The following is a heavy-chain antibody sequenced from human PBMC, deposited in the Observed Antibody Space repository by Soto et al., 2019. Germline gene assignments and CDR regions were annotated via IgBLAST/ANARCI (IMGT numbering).Heavy chain of an antibody. CDR3: ASDSHCGGGNCPRGGFDR. Sequence: GESLKISCKDPGDGFSIHWVACLRQMPGKGLERVGIIYPGNSDTMYSPSLQVQVTISADTALSTTYLQWDTLKPSDTAMYFCASDSHCGGGNCPRGGFDRWGQGTMVTVSS. J-gene: IGHJ3*02. V-gene: IGHV5-51*01. CDR1: GDGFSIHW. CDR2: IYPGNSDT. D-gene: IGHD2-15*01.